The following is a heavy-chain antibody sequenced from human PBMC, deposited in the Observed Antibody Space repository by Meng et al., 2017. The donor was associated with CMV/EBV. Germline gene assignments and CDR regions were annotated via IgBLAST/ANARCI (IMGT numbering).Heavy chain of an antibody. CDR3: AREGYYDSSAFDP. V-gene: IGHV4-39*07. Sequence: QLQLQESGPGLVKPSXXLSLTXXVSGGSISSNDDYWDWIRQPPGKRLEWIGSIFYDGTTYYNPSLKSRVTISLDTSKKQFSLNLSSVTAADTAMYYCAREGYYDSSAFDPWGQGTLVTVSS. J-gene: IGHJ5*02. D-gene: IGHD3-22*01. CDR2: IFYDGTT. CDR1: GGSISSNDDY.